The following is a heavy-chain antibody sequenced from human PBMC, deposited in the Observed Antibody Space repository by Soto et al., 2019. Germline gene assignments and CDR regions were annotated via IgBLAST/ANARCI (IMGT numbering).Heavy chain of an antibody. Sequence: GASVKVSCKGSGYTLTNYGVTWVRQAPGQGLEWLGRVTPYKADTNPAQNLQGRVTMATDTSTNTAYLELRSLRSEDTAVYYCARDKVRVNYYGSGTASHAFDIWGQGTMVTVSS. CDR3: ARDKVRVNYYGSGTASHAFDI. J-gene: IGHJ3*02. V-gene: IGHV1-18*04. CDR1: GYTLTNYG. CDR2: VTPYKADT. D-gene: IGHD3-10*01.